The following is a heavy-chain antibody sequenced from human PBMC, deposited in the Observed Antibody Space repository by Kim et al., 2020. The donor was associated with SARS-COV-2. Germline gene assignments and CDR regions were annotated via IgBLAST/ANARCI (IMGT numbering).Heavy chain of an antibody. V-gene: IGHV3-7*04. J-gene: IGHJ4*02. CDR3: ARGTKNPSGIAARGNDY. D-gene: IGHD6-25*01. Sequence: VKGRLTISRDNAKNSLYLQMNSLRAEDTDVDYCARGTKNPSGIAARGNDYWGQGTLVTVSS.